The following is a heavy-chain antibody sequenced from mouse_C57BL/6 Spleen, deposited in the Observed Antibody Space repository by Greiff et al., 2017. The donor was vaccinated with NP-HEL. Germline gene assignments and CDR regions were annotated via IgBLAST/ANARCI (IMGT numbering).Heavy chain of an antibody. J-gene: IGHJ1*03. V-gene: IGHV1-55*01. Sequence: VQLQQPGAELVKPGASVKMSCKASGYTFTSYWITWVKQRPGQGLEWIGDIYPGSGSTNYNEKFKSKATLTVDTSSSTAYLQLSSLTSEDSAVYYCARSAGSSLYWYFDVWGTGTTVTVSS. CDR3: ARSAGSSLYWYFDV. D-gene: IGHD1-1*01. CDR1: GYTFTSYW. CDR2: IYPGSGST.